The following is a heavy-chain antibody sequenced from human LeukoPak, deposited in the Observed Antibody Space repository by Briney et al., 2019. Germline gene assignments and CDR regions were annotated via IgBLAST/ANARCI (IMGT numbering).Heavy chain of an antibody. CDR3: AKDVRSGWKNYYYYYMDV. Sequence: PGGSLRLSCAASGFTFDDYAMHWVRQAPGKGLEWVSGISWNSGSIAYADSVKGRFTISRDNAKNSLYLQMNSLRAEDTALYYCAKDVRSGWKNYYYYYMDVRGRGTTVTVSS. CDR2: ISWNSGSI. CDR1: GFTFDDYA. D-gene: IGHD6-19*01. J-gene: IGHJ6*03. V-gene: IGHV3-9*01.